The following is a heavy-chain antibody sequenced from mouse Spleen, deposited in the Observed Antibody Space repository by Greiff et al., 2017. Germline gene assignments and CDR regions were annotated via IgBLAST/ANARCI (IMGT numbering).Heavy chain of an antibody. CDR3: AKQKLAWFAY. CDR2: INIGSSTM. J-gene: IGHJ3*01. V-gene: IGHV5-17*01. D-gene: IGHD1-3*01. CDR1: GFTFSDYG. Sequence: EVKLMESGGGLVKPGGSLNLSCSASGFTFSDYGMHWVRQAPEKGLEWVAYINIGSSTMFYADTVKGRFTISRDNAKNTLFLQMTSLRSEDTAMYYCAKQKLAWFAYWGQGTLVTVSA.